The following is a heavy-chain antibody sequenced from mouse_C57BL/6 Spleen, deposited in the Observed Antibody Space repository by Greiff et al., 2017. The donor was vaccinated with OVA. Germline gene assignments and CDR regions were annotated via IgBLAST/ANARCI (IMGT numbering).Heavy chain of an antibody. CDR2: INPNNGGT. Sequence: EVQLQESGPELVKPGASVKMSCKASGYTFTDYNMHWVKQSHGKSLVWIGYINPNNGGTSYNQKFKGKATLTVNKSSSTAYMELRSLTSEDSAVYYCANYGSSYGYFDYWGQGTTLTVSS. CDR3: ANYGSSYGYFDY. CDR1: GYTFTDYN. D-gene: IGHD1-1*01. V-gene: IGHV1-22*01. J-gene: IGHJ2*01.